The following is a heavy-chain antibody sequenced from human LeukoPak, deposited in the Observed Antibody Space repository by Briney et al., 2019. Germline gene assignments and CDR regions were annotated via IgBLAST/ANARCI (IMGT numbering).Heavy chain of an antibody. D-gene: IGHD6-19*01. CDR2: ISGSGGST. CDR3: ARDSSGWLGYFQH. CDR1: GFTFSSYA. Sequence: PGGSLRLSCAASGFTFSSYAMNWVSQAPGKGLEWVSAISGSGGSTYYADSVKGRFTISRDNSKNTLYLQMNSLRAEDTAVYYCARDSSGWLGYFQHWGQGTLVIVSS. V-gene: IGHV3-23*01. J-gene: IGHJ1*01.